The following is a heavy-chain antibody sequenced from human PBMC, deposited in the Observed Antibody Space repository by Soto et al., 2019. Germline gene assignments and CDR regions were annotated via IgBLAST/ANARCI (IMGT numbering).Heavy chain of an antibody. J-gene: IGHJ3*02. V-gene: IGHV3-48*02. CDR3: ARGSSRKVVVVKGGVFDI. CDR1: GFTFSSYA. Sequence: GGSLRLSCAASGFTFSSYAMSWVRQAPGKGLEWVSYISSSNRTINYADSVKGRFIISRDNAKNSLYLQMHSLRDEDTAVYYCARGSSRKVVVVKGGVFDIWGQGTMVTVSS. CDR2: ISSSNRTI. D-gene: IGHD3-22*01.